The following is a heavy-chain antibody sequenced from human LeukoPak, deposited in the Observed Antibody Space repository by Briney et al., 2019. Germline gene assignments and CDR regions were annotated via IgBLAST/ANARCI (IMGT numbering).Heavy chain of an antibody. J-gene: IGHJ5*02. V-gene: IGHV4-38-2*02. Sequence: SETLSLTCTVSGYSISSGYYWGWIRQPPGKGLEWIGSIYHGGSTYYNPSLKSRVTISVDTSKNQFSLKLSSVTAADTAVYYCARSSSGWFDPWGQGTLVTVSS. CDR3: ARSSSGWFDP. D-gene: IGHD6-6*01. CDR1: GYSISSGYY. CDR2: IYHGGST.